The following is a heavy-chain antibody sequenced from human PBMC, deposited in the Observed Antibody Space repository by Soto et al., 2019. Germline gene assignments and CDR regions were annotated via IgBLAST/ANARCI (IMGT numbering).Heavy chain of an antibody. Sequence: ASVKVSCKASGYTFTSYYMHWVRQAPGQGLEWMGIINPSGGSTSYAQKFQGRVTMTRDMSTSTVYMELSSLRSEDTAVYYCARDGQLYYDFWSGPNGIDYWGQGTLVTVSS. D-gene: IGHD3-3*01. V-gene: IGHV1-46*03. CDR2: INPSGGST. CDR3: ARDGQLYYDFWSGPNGIDY. CDR1: GYTFTSYY. J-gene: IGHJ4*02.